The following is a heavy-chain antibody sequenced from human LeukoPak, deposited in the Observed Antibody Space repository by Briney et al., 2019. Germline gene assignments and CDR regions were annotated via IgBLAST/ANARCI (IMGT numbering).Heavy chain of an antibody. J-gene: IGHJ4*02. V-gene: IGHV5-10-1*01. D-gene: IGHD3-10*01. CDR2: IDPSDSYT. CDR3: ARHYGSLFDY. CDR1: GYSFTTYC. Sequence: GESLKISCKGSGYSFTTYCISWVRQMPGKGLEWMGRIDPSDSYTNYSPSFQGHVTISADKSISTAYLQWSSLEASDSAMYYCARHYGSLFDYWGQGTLVTVSS.